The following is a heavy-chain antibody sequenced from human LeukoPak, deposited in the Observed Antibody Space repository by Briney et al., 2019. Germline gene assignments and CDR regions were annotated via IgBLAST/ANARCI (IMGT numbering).Heavy chain of an antibody. J-gene: IGHJ4*02. CDR3: ARDAPWGELDY. V-gene: IGHV3-48*01. Sequence: GGSLRLSCAASGFTFSSYSMNWVRQAPGKGLEWVSYISSSSSTIFYADSVKGRFTISRDNAKNSLYLQMNSLRAEDTAVYYCARDAPWGELDYWGQGTLVTVSS. CDR2: ISSSSSTI. CDR1: GFTFSSYS. D-gene: IGHD3-16*01.